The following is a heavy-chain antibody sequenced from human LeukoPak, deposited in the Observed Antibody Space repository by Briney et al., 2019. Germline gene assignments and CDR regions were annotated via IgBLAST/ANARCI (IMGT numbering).Heavy chain of an antibody. CDR3: ARDIGKKRDFVMDV. Sequence: GASVKVSCKASGYTFTGYYIHWVRQAPGQGLEWMGRINPNSGGTNYAQKFQGRVTMTRDMSISTAYMELSRLTSDEKAGYYCARDIGKKRDFVMDVWGQGTTVT. CDR2: INPNSGGT. D-gene: IGHD5-24*01. CDR1: GYTFTGYY. V-gene: IGHV1-2*06. J-gene: IGHJ6*02.